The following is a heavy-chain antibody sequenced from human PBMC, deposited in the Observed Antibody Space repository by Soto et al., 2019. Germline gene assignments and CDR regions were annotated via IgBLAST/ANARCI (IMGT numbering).Heavy chain of an antibody. Sequence: QLRLQESASGLVKSSQTLSISCGVSGGYISSGGYSWNWLGQPPGKGMQWIGNICHSASTHYNQSLNNRVTIEGDKGKYPFSMNLSSVPAEETADYYCARATWEYDSLNGLLWGTCDIGGEGKMVAVS. CDR2: ICHSAST. J-gene: IGHJ3*02. CDR1: GGYISSGGYS. CDR3: ARATWEYDSLNGLLWGTCDI. V-gene: IGHV4-30-2*01. D-gene: IGHD3-9*01.